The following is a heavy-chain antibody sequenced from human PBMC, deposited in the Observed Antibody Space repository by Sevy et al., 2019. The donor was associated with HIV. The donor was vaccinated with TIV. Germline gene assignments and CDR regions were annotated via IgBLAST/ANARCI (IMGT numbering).Heavy chain of an antibody. CDR1: GFNFNSYG. CDR2: IRYDGSAK. Sequence: GGSLRLSCAASGFNFNSYGMHWVRQAPGKGLEWVSFIRYDGSAKNYADSVRGRFPLSRDNSKNTLYLQMNSLGAEDTALYYCVKDPLISLGADLFDSWGQGILVTVSS. CDR3: VKDPLISLGADLFDS. D-gene: IGHD7-27*01. J-gene: IGHJ4*02. V-gene: IGHV3-30*02.